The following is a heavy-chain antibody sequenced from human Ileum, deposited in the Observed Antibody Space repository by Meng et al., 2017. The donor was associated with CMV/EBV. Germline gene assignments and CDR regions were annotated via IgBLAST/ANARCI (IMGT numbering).Heavy chain of an antibody. Sequence: QLTGSDPGPGKPSETLSLTCSVSGGSISSYYWSWIRQAPGKGLEWIGYVYSTGSTNYSPSLRSRVTISVDTSRNQFSLRLSSVTAADTAVYYCARTGRFGSYYFDYWGQGTLVTVSS. CDR3: ARTGRFGSYYFDY. CDR2: VYSTGST. J-gene: IGHJ4*02. V-gene: IGHV4-59*01. CDR1: GGSISSYY. D-gene: IGHD3-10*01.